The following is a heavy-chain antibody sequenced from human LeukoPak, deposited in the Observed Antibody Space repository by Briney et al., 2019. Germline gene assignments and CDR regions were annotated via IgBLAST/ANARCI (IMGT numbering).Heavy chain of an antibody. V-gene: IGHV4-30-4*08. D-gene: IGHD2-2*01. Sequence: SETLSLTCTVSGGSISSGDYYWSWIRQPPGKGLEWIGYIYYSGSTYYNPSLKSRVTISVDTSKNQFSLKLSSVTAADTAVYYCARDHCSSTSCYLIDYWGQGTPVTVSS. CDR1: GGSISSGDYY. J-gene: IGHJ4*02. CDR3: ARDHCSSTSCYLIDY. CDR2: IYYSGST.